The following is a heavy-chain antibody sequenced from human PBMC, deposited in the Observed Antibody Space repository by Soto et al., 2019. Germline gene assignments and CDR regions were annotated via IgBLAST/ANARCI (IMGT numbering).Heavy chain of an antibody. CDR3: ARAPRGSSGWLDY. D-gene: IGHD6-19*01. CDR1: GFTFSSYG. CDR2: IWYDGSNK. Sequence: QVQLVESGGGVVQPGRSLRLSCAASGFTFSSYGMHWVRQAPGKGLEWVAVIWYDGSNKYYADSVKGRFTISRDNSKNTLYLQMNSLRAEDTAVYYFARAPRGSSGWLDYWGQGTLVTVSS. J-gene: IGHJ4*02. V-gene: IGHV3-33*01.